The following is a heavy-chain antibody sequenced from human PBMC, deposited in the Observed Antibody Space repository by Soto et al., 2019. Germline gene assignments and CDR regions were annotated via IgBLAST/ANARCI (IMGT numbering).Heavy chain of an antibody. CDR2: ISGSGGST. CDR3: ATDPHDYGDYVGVDYFDY. J-gene: IGHJ4*02. CDR1: GFTFSSYA. V-gene: IGHV3-23*01. D-gene: IGHD4-17*01. Sequence: GGSLRLSCAASGFTFSSYAMSWVRQAPGKGLEWVSAISGSGGSTYYADSVKGRFTISRDNSKNTLYRQMNSLRAEDTAVYYCATDPHDYGDYVGVDYFDYWGQGTLVTVSS.